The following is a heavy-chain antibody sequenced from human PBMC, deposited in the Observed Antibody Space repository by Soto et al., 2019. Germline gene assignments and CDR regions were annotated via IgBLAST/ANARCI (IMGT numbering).Heavy chain of an antibody. J-gene: IGHJ6*02. Sequence: QVPLVQSGAEVKKPGSSVKVSCKASGGTFSSYAISWVRQAPGQGLEWMGGIIPIFGTANYAQKFQGRVTITADESTSTAYMELSSLRSEDTAVYYCARDSGRSSGLFYYGMDVWGQGTTVTVSS. D-gene: IGHD6-6*01. CDR2: IIPIFGTA. V-gene: IGHV1-69*01. CDR3: ARDSGRSSGLFYYGMDV. CDR1: GGTFSSYA.